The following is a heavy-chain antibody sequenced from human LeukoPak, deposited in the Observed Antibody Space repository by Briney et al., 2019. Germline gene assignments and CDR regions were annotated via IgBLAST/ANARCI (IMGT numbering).Heavy chain of an antibody. V-gene: IGHV3-21*04. D-gene: IGHD2-2*01. CDR2: ISSSSSYI. J-gene: IGHJ4*02. CDR1: GFTFSSYS. CDR3: ARESIVVLPTADRSYYFDY. Sequence: PGGSLRLSCAASGFTFSSYSMNWVRQAPGKGLEWVSSISSSSSYIYYADSVKGRFTISRDNAKNSLYLQMNSLRAEDTAVYYCARESIVVLPTADRSYYFDYWGQGTLVTVSS.